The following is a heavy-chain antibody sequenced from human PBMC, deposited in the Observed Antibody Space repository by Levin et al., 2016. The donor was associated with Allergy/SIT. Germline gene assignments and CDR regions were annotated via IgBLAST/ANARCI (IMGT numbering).Heavy chain of an antibody. CDR2: IYYSGST. J-gene: IGHJ6*02. Sequence: RQAPGKGLEWIGYIYYSGSTNYNPSLKSRVTISVDTSKNQFSLKLSSVTAADTAVYYCAKTTAGYAMDLWGQGTTVTVSS. D-gene: IGHD4-17*01. V-gene: IGHV4-59*01. CDR3: AKTTAGYAMDL.